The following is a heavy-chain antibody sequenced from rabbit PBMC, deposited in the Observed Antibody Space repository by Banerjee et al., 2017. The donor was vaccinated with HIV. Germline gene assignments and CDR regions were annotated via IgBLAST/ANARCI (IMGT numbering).Heavy chain of an antibody. CDR3: VRGASGSGYYSL. D-gene: IGHD1-1*01. CDR1: GFDISKYG. V-gene: IGHV1S47*01. CDR2: IDLLFGTT. Sequence: QEQLVESGGGLVQPGGSLKLSCTVSGFDISKYGVTWVRQAPGKGLEWIGYIDLLFGTTYYADWVNGRFTISSHNAQNTLYLQLHSLTVADTATYFCVRGASGSGYYSLWGQGTLVTVS. J-gene: IGHJ4*01.